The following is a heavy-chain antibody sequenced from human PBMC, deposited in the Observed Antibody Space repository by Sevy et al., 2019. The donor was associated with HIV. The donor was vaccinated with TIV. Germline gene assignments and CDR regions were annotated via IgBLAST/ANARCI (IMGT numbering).Heavy chain of an antibody. V-gene: IGHV3-7*01. D-gene: IGHD3-22*01. CDR2: IKQDGSEK. CDR1: GFTFSSYW. CDR3: ARVFPYDSSGYPPYFQH. Sequence: GGSLRLSCAASGFTFSSYWMSWDRQAPGKGLEWVANIKQDGSEKYYVDSVKGRFTISRDNAKNSLYLQMNSPRAEDTAVYYCARVFPYDSSGYPPYFQHWGQGTLVTVSS. J-gene: IGHJ1*01.